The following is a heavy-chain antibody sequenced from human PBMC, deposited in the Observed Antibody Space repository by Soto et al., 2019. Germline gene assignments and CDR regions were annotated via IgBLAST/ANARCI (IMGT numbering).Heavy chain of an antibody. CDR1: GFTFSNYA. D-gene: IGHD2-15*01. Sequence: GGSLRLSCAASGFTFSNYAVHWVRQAPGKGLDWVAFISYDGGNKYYGDSVKGRITISRDNSKNMLYMQMNSLRAEDTAAYYCAREKGVVAGTAHWYFDLWGRGTLVTVSS. V-gene: IGHV3-30-3*01. J-gene: IGHJ2*01. CDR2: ISYDGGNK. CDR3: AREKGVVAGTAHWYFDL.